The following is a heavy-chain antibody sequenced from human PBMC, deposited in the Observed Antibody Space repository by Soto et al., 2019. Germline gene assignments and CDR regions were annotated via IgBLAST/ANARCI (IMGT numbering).Heavy chain of an antibody. V-gene: IGHV5-10-1*01. D-gene: IGHD5-18*01. CDR1: GYSFTSYW. CDR3: ARPSRGYSYGSYGMDV. Sequence: GESLKISCKGSGYSFTSYWSSWVRQMPGKGLEWMGRIDPSDSYTNYSPSFQGHVTISADKSISTAYLQWSSLKASDTAMYYCARPSRGYSYGSYGMDVWGEGTTVTVSS. J-gene: IGHJ6*04. CDR2: IDPSDSYT.